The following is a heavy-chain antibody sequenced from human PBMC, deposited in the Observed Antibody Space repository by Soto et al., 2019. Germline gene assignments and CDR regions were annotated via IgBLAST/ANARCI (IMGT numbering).Heavy chain of an antibody. CDR1: GGSIRSYY. Sequence: QVQLQESGPGLVKPSETLSLTCTVSGGSIRSYYWSWIRQPPGKGLEWIGYIYYSGSTNYNPSLKSRVTISVDTSKNQFSLKLSSVTAADTAVYYGARLYVSAPDYWGQGTLFPFSS. CDR2: IYYSGST. J-gene: IGHJ4*02. CDR3: ARLYVSAPDY. D-gene: IGHD3-16*01. V-gene: IGHV4-59*08.